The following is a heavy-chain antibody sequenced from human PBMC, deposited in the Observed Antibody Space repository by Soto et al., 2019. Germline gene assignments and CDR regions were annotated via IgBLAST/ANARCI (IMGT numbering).Heavy chain of an antibody. V-gene: IGHV4-34*01. D-gene: IGHD3-16*02. J-gene: IGHJ4*02. CDR1: GGSFSGYY. CDR2: INHSGGT. Sequence: SETLSLTCAVYGGSFSGYYWSWIRQPPGKGLEWIGEINHSGGTNYNPPLKSRVTISVDTSKDQFSLKLSSVTAADTAVYYCARGPEYYDYVWGSYRSITLFDYWGQGTLVTAPQ. CDR3: ARGPEYYDYVWGSYRSITLFDY.